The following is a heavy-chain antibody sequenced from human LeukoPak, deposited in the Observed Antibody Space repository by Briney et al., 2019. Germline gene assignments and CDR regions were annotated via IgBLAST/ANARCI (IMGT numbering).Heavy chain of an antibody. CDR1: GFTFSQFW. CDR2: ISPDGDIT. J-gene: IGHJ4*02. Sequence: GGSLRLSCAASGFTFSQFWMQWARQSPGKGPVWVSRISPDGDITHNADSVKGRFTISRDNARNTLYLQITSPSVEDTAVYFCARDMWGTFDYWGQGALVTVSP. D-gene: IGHD3-16*01. V-gene: IGHV3-74*01. CDR3: ARDMWGTFDY.